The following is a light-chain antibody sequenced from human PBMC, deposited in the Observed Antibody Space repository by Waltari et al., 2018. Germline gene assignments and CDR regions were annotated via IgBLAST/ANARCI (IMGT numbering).Light chain of an antibody. Sequence: QAVLTQPPSVSGAPGQRVTISCTGSSSNIGAGYDVHWYQQFSGTAPKPLLYGNNNRPSGVPDRFSGSKSGTSASLAITGLQAEDEADYYCQSYDRSHVVFGGGTKLTVL. J-gene: IGLJ2*01. CDR3: QSYDRSHVV. CDR2: GNN. CDR1: SSNIGAGYD. V-gene: IGLV1-40*01.